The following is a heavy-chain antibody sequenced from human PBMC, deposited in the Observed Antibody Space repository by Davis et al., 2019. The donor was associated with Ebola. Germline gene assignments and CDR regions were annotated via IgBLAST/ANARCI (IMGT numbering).Heavy chain of an antibody. Sequence: PSETLSLTCTVSGGSISSYYWSWIRQPPGKGLEWIGYIYYSGTTNYSPSLKSRVTISVDTSKNQFSLKLSSVTAADTAVYYCARRYSGYDYLYYYYYYMDVWGKGTTVTVSS. V-gene: IGHV4-59*08. D-gene: IGHD5-12*01. CDR2: IYYSGTT. J-gene: IGHJ6*03. CDR3: ARRYSGYDYLYYYYYYMDV. CDR1: GGSISSYY.